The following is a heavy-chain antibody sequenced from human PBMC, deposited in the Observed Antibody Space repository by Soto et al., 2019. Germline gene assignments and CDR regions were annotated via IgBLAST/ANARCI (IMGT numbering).Heavy chain of an antibody. CDR1: GFTFSSEW. CDR3: TRGGRGYSGYDVFDS. Sequence: EVQVVESGGGLVQPGGSLRLSCAASGFTFSSEWMYWVRQDPGKGLEWVSRIDGDGSRTNYADAVKGRFTISRDNAKDRLFLEMNGLRVEDTAVYYCTRGGRGYSGYDVFDSWGQGTLVSVS. V-gene: IGHV3-74*01. D-gene: IGHD5-12*01. CDR2: IDGDGSRT. J-gene: IGHJ4*02.